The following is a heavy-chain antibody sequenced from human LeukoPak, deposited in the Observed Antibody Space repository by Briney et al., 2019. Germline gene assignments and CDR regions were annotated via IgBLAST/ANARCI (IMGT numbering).Heavy chain of an antibody. D-gene: IGHD6-19*01. V-gene: IGHV3-23*01. CDR2: ISISGGTT. Sequence: GGSLRLSCAASGCTFSNYAMGWVRQAPGKGLEWVSTISISGGTTYYADSVKGRFTIPRDNSKNTLFLQMNSLRAEDTAVYYCAKGSSASYSHFDYWGQGTLVTVSS. CDR3: AKGSSASYSHFDY. J-gene: IGHJ4*02. CDR1: GCTFSNYA.